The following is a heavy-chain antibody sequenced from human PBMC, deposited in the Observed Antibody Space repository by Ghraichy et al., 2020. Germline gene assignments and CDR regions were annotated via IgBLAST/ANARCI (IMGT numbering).Heavy chain of an antibody. D-gene: IGHD3-22*01. V-gene: IGHV3-21*01. J-gene: IGHJ4*02. CDR1: GFTFSSYS. Sequence: LSLTCAASGFTFSSYSMNWVRQAPGKGLEWISSITSSSSYIYYAGSVKGRFTISRDNAKNSLYLQMNSLRAEDTAVYYCARVGYYDSSGHFDYWGQGTLVTVSS. CDR3: ARVGYYDSSGHFDY. CDR2: ITSSSSYI.